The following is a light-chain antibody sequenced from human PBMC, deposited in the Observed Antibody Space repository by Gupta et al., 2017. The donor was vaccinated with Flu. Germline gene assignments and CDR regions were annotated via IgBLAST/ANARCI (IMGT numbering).Light chain of an antibody. CDR2: RNN. V-gene: IGLV1-47*01. CDR1: SSNIGSNY. J-gene: IGLJ3*02. Sequence: QSVLTQPPPASGTPGQRVTISCSGSSSNIGSNYVYWYQQLPGTAPKLLIYRNNQRPSGVPDRLSGSKSGTSASLAISGLRSEDEADYYCAAWDDSLSGGVFGGGTKLTVL. CDR3: AAWDDSLSGGV.